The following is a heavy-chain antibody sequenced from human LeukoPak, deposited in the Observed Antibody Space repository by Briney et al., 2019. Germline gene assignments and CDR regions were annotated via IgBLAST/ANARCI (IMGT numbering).Heavy chain of an antibody. J-gene: IGHJ4*02. CDR3: AKRGVVIRVILVGFHKEAYYFDS. V-gene: IGHV3-23*01. Sequence: GGSLRLSCAVSGITLSNYGMSGVRLAPGKGLEWVAGISGSGGTTTYADSLKARFNVSRDNSKNTLYLQMNSLRTEDTAVYFCAKRGVVIRVILVGFHKEAYYFDSWGQGALVTVSS. CDR2: ISGSGGTT. CDR1: GITLSNYG. D-gene: IGHD3-22*01.